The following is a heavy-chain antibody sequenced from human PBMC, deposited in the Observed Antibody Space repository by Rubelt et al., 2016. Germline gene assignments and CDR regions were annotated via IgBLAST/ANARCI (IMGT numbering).Heavy chain of an antibody. CDR3: ARQPLYCSGTSCYTSQFDY. CDR1: GDSINSSSYY. D-gene: IGHD2-2*02. CDR2: IYYSGTT. J-gene: IGHJ4*01. Sequence: QLQLQESGPGLVKPSETLSLTSTVSGDSINSSSYYWGWIRQPPGKGLEWIGSIYYSGTTYYNPSLKSRDSISVATSKNQVSRGGTSGTAADTAVYYCARQPLYCSGTSCYTSQFDYWGHGTLITVSS. V-gene: IGHV4-39*01.